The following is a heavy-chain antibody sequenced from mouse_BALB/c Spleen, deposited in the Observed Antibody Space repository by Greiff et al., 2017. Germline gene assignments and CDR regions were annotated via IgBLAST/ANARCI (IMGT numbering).Heavy chain of an antibody. J-gene: IGHJ2*01. CDR1: GFTFSSYA. CDR3: ARDGLSFDY. Sequence: EVQLVESGGGLVKPGGSLKLSCAASGFTFSSYAMSWVRQTPEKRLEWVASISSGGSTYYPDSVKGRFTISRDNARNILYLQMSSLRSEDTAMYYCARDGLSFDYWGQGTTLTVSS. V-gene: IGHV5-6-5*01. CDR2: ISSGGST. D-gene: IGHD3-1*01.